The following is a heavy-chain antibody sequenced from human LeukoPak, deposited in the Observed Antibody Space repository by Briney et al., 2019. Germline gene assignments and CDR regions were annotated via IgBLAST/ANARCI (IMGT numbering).Heavy chain of an antibody. CDR2: INPDSGGT. J-gene: IGHJ3*01. D-gene: IGHD5-24*01. CDR3: ARIRDGYNDAYDL. CDR1: GYTFTGYY. V-gene: IGHV1-2*02. Sequence: ASVKVSCKASGYTFTGYYMHWVRQAPGQGLEWMGWINPDSGGTNYAQKFQGRVTMTRDTSISTAYMELSSLRSEDTAIYYCARIRDGYNDAYDLWGQGTVVTVPS.